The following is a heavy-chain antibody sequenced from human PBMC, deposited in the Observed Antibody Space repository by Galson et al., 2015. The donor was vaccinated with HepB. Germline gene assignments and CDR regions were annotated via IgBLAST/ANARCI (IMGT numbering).Heavy chain of an antibody. CDR3: AKDMRGENPGGYFQH. CDR1: GFTFGGYT. CDR2: ISWDGGST. D-gene: IGHD2-21*01. Sequence: SLRLSCAASGFTFGGYTMRWVRQAPGKGLEWVSVISWDGGSTYYADSVKGRFTISRDNSKNSLYLQMNSLRTEDTALYYCAKDMRGENPGGYFQHWGPGALVTVAS. V-gene: IGHV3-43*01. J-gene: IGHJ1*01.